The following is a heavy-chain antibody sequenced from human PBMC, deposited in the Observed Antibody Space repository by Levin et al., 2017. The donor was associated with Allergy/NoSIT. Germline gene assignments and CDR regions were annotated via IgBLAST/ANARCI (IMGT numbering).Heavy chain of an antibody. V-gene: IGHV3-15*01. CDR2: IKSKTDGGTT. Sequence: GGSLRLSCAATGFTFSNAWMSWVRQAPGKGLEWVGRIKSKTDGGTTDYAAPVKGRFTISRDDSKNTLYLQMNSLKTEDTAVYYCTTHGSTTVTYDLDYWGQGTLVTVSS. CDR1: GFTFSNAW. CDR3: TTHGSTTVTYDLDY. D-gene: IGHD4-11*01. J-gene: IGHJ4*02.